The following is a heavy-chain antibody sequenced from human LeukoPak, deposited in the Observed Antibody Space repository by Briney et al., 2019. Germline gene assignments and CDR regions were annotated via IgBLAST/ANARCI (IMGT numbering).Heavy chain of an antibody. D-gene: IGHD6-19*01. V-gene: IGHV3-30*04. CDR1: GFTFSSYA. CDR3: ARDLKASSGWYHWY. CDR2: ISYDGRNK. J-gene: IGHJ4*02. Sequence: GRSLRLSCAASGFTFSSYAMHWVRQAPGKGLEWVAVISYDGRNKYYADSVKGRFTISRDDAKNSLYLQMNSLRAEDTAVYYCARDLKASSGWYHWYWGQGTLVTVSS.